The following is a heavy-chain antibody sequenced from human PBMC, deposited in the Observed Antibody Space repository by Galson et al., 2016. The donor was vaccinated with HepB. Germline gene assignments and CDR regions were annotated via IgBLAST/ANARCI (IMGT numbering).Heavy chain of an antibody. CDR3: ATSERLAGTDAFDI. CDR1: GDSVSPHY. CDR2: IYYSGYT. V-gene: IGHV4-59*02. D-gene: IGHD6-19*01. Sequence: ETLSLTCTVSGDSVSPHYWSWIRQPPGKGLEWIAFIYYSGYTNYNPSLKSRVTISVDGSKNQFSLILSSVTAADTAIYYCATSERLAGTDAFDIWGQGTMVTVSS. J-gene: IGHJ3*02.